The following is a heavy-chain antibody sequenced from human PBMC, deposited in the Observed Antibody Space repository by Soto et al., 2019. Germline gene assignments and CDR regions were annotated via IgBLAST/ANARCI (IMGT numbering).Heavy chain of an antibody. CDR3: ARTRRPQSSYYFDY. CDR1: GFSFSLFW. J-gene: IGHJ4*02. V-gene: IGHV3-7*03. Sequence: EVQLAESGGGLVQPGGSLRLSCAASGFSFSLFWMSWVRQTPGKGLEWVANINEDGSEKFFVDSVKGRFTISRDNAKNSLSLQMKSLKAHDTAVYYCARTRRPQSSYYFDYWGQGTLVTVSS. CDR2: INEDGSEK. D-gene: IGHD3-16*01.